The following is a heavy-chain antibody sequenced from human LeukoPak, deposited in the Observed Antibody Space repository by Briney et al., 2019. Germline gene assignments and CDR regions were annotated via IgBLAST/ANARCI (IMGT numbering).Heavy chain of an antibody. CDR1: GFTFSSYG. J-gene: IGHJ4*02. CDR2: IWHDGSKT. Sequence: GGSLRLSCEASGFTFSSYGMHWVRQAPGKGLEWVAVIWHDGSKTFYADSVKARFTFTRDNSKNTLYLQMNSLRAEDTAVYYCAREGIAAVCFDYWGQGTLVTVSS. D-gene: IGHD6-13*01. V-gene: IGHV3-33*01. CDR3: AREGIAAVCFDY.